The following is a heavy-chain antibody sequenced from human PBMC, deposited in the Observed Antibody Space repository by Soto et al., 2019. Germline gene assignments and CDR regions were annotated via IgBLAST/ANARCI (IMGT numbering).Heavy chain of an antibody. CDR2: ISGSGGST. D-gene: IGHD3-10*01. CDR3: AKDLVWFGELVYFDY. Sequence: EVQLLESGGGLVQTEGSLRLSCAASGFTFSSYAMSWVRQAPGKGLEWVSAISGSGGSTYYADSVKGPFTISRDNSKNTRYLQMNSLRAEDTAVYYCAKDLVWFGELVYFDYWGQGTPVTVSS. V-gene: IGHV3-23*01. J-gene: IGHJ4*02. CDR1: GFTFSSYA.